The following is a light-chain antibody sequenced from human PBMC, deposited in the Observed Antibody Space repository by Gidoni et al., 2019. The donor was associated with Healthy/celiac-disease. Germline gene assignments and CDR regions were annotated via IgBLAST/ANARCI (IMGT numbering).Light chain of an antibody. CDR3: QQYNSYGT. Sequence: DIQMTQSPSTLSASVGDRVTITCRASQSISSWLAWDQQKPGNAPKLLIYDASSLESGVPSRFSGSGSGTEFTLTISSLQPDDFATYYCQQYNSYGTFGQGTKVEIK. V-gene: IGKV1-5*01. CDR2: DAS. CDR1: QSISSW. J-gene: IGKJ1*01.